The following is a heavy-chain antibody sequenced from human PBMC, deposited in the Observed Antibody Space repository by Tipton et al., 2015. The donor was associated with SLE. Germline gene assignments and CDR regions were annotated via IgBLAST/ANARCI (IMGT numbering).Heavy chain of an antibody. V-gene: IGHV4-34*01. CDR1: GGSFGGYY. Sequence: TLSLTCSIYGGSFGGYYWSWIRQPPGKGLEWIGEINHGGSTNYNPSLKSRVTISVDTSKNQFSLKLSSVTAADTAVYYCARGIAQDYWGQGTLVTVSS. CDR2: INHGGST. J-gene: IGHJ4*02. CDR3: ARGIAQDY. D-gene: IGHD6-13*01.